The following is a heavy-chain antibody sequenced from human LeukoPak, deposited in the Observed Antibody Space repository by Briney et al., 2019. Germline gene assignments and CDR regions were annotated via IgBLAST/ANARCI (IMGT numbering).Heavy chain of an antibody. CDR3: ARVLAYCSSTSCHDY. CDR2: ISAYNGNT. J-gene: IGHJ4*02. V-gene: IGHV1-18*04. D-gene: IGHD2-2*01. CDR1: GYTFTGYY. Sequence: ASVKVSCKASGYTFTGYYMHWVRQAPGQGLERMGWISAYNGNTNYAQKLQGRVTMTTDTSTSTAYMKLRSLRSDDTAVYYCARVLAYCSSTSCHDYWGQGTLVTVYS.